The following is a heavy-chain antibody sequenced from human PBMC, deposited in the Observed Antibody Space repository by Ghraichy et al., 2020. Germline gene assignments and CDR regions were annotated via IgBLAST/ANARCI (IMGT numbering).Heavy chain of an antibody. D-gene: IGHD1-26*01. CDR3: AKGRGSYYYFYAMDV. J-gene: IGHJ6*02. CDR1: GFTFDDYA. CDR2: ISWNSGSI. V-gene: IGHV3-9*01. Sequence: GGSLRLSCAASGFTFDDYAMHWVRQAPGKGLEWVSGISWNSGSIGYADSVKGRFTISRDNAKNSLYLQMNSLRAEDTALYYCAKGRGSYYYFYAMDVWGQGTTVTVSS.